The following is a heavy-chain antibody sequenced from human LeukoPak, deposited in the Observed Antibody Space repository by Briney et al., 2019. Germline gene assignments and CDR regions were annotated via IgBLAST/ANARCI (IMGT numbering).Heavy chain of an antibody. J-gene: IGHJ6*03. CDR1: AFSFSDYN. V-gene: IGHV3-21*01. D-gene: IGHD1-26*01. Sequence: GGSLRLPCAASAFSFSDYNMNWVRQAPGKGLEWVSSITSTGSYIYYADSVKGRFTISRDNAKNSLFLQLNSLRAEDTAVYYCARDPYSGTYSDYYYYYMDVWGKGTTVTVSS. CDR2: ITSTGSYI. CDR3: ARDPYSGTYSDYYYYYMDV.